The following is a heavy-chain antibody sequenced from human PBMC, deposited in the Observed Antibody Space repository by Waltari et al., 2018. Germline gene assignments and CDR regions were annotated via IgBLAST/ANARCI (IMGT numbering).Heavy chain of an antibody. V-gene: IGHV4-34*01. D-gene: IGHD3-3*01. Sequence: QVQLQQWGAGLLKPSETLSLTCAVYGGSFSGYYWSWIRQPPGKGLEWIGEINHSGSTNYNPSLKSRVTISVDTSKNQFSLKLSSVTAADTAVYYCARRGYDFWSGYPRGWFDPWGQGTLVTVSS. CDR1: GGSFSGYY. CDR2: INHSGST. CDR3: ARRGYDFWSGYPRGWFDP. J-gene: IGHJ5*02.